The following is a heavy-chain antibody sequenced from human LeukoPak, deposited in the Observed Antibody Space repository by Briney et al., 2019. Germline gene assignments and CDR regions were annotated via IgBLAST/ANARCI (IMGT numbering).Heavy chain of an antibody. CDR2: VSSNGRIT. Sequence: PGGSLRLSCAASGFSFGTYAMRWVRQAPGKGLEYVSAVSSNGRITYYANSVKGRFTISRDNSKNILYLQMGSLRAEDTAVYYCAGQFKRYYDFWSGYPGLYYFDYWGQGTLVTVSS. CDR3: AGQFKRYYDFWSGYPGLYYFDY. D-gene: IGHD3-3*01. CDR1: GFSFGTYA. J-gene: IGHJ4*02. V-gene: IGHV3-64*01.